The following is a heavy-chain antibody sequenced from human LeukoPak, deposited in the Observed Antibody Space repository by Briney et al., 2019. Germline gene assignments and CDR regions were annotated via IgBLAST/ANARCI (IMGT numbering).Heavy chain of an antibody. CDR3: AKATGYLL. J-gene: IGHJ4*02. D-gene: IGHD1-14*01. Sequence: GGTLRLSCAASAFTFSNYAMSWVRQAPGKGLEWVSTISNSDSSTYYADSVKGRFTISRDNSENTLYLQMNSLRAEDTAVYYCAKATGYLLWGQGTLVIVSS. CDR1: AFTFSNYA. CDR2: ISNSDSST. V-gene: IGHV3-23*01.